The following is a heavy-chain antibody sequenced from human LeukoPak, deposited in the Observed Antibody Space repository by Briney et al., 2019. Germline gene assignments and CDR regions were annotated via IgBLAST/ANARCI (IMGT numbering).Heavy chain of an antibody. CDR1: GFTFSSYA. CDR2: ISYDGSNK. D-gene: IGHD5-18*01. J-gene: IGHJ4*02. Sequence: PGRSLRLSCAASGFTFSSYAMHWVRQAPGKGLEWVAVISYDGSNKYYTDSVKGRFTISRDNSKNTVYLLMNSLRAEDTAVYYCAKRPSYGYFDYWGQGTLVTVSS. V-gene: IGHV3-30-3*02. CDR3: AKRPSYGYFDY.